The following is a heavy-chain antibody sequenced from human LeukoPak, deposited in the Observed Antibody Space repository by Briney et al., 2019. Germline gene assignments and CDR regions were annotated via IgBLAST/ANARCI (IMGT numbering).Heavy chain of an antibody. CDR3: ARGIILTGYGLWYFDY. CDR1: GGTFSSYA. J-gene: IGHJ4*02. Sequence: ASVKVSCKASGGTFSSYAISWGRQAPGQGLEWMGGIIPIFGTANYAQKFQGRVTITADESTSTAYMELSSLRSEDTAVYYCARGIILTGYGLWYFDYWGQGTLVTVSS. V-gene: IGHV1-69*13. D-gene: IGHD3-9*01. CDR2: IIPIFGTA.